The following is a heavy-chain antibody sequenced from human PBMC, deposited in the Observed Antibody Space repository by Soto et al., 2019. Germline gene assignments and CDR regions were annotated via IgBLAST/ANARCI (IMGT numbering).Heavy chain of an antibody. Sequence: SETLSLTWAVEGWSFSGYYWSWIRQPPGKGLEWIGEINHSGSTNYNPSLKSRVTISVDTSKNQFSLKLSSVTAADTAVYYCARRGVVAAMGSFDYWGQGALVTVSS. CDR3: ARRGVVAAMGSFDY. CDR1: GWSFSGYY. D-gene: IGHD2-15*01. V-gene: IGHV4-34*01. CDR2: INHSGST. J-gene: IGHJ4*02.